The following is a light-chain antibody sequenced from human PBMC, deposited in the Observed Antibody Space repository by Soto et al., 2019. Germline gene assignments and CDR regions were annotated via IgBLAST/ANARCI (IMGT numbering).Light chain of an antibody. CDR1: SSDIGGYNY. V-gene: IGLV2-14*01. CDR2: EVN. Sequence: QSALTQPASVSGSPGQSITISGTGTSSDIGGYNYVSWYQQFPGTAPKLIIYEVNNRPSGVSSRFFGSKTGNTASLTITGLQAEAESDYDCTSYTSRKTWVFGGGTKVTVL. CDR3: TSYTSRKTWV. J-gene: IGLJ2*01.